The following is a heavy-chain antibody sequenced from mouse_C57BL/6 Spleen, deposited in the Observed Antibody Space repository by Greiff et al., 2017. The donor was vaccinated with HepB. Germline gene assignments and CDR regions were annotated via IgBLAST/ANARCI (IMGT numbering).Heavy chain of an antibody. CDR2: IRSKSNNYAT. V-gene: IGHV10-1*01. J-gene: IGHJ1*03. Sequence: EVQLVESGGGLVQPKGSLKLSCAASGFSFNTYAMNWVRQAPGTGLEWVARIRSKSNNYATYYADSVKDRFTISRDDSESMLYLQMNNLKTEDTAMYYCVRHDWDHWYFDVWGTGTTVTVSS. D-gene: IGHD4-1*01. CDR1: GFSFNTYA. CDR3: VRHDWDHWYFDV.